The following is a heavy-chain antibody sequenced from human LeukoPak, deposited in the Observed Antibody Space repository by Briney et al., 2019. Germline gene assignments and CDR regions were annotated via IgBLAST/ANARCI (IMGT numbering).Heavy chain of an antibody. V-gene: IGHV4-59*08. Sequence: SETLSLTCTVSGGSISSFYWSWIRQPAGKGLEWMGYIFYTGSPKYNPSPKSRVTMSLDTPKNQVSLKLNSVTAADTAVYYCAKQGGSHYWFDPWGRGTRVTVSS. J-gene: IGHJ5*02. CDR2: IFYTGSP. CDR3: AKQGGSHYWFDP. CDR1: GGSISSFY. D-gene: IGHD1-26*01.